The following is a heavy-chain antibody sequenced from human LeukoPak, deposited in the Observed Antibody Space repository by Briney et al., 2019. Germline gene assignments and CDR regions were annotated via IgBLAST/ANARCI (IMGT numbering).Heavy chain of an antibody. V-gene: IGHV4-34*01. CDR1: GGSFSDYY. CDR3: ARGRKVVGEFWRPYYYHYMDV. D-gene: IGHD3-10*01. Sequence: PSETLSLTCAVFGGSFSDYYWIWIRQPPGKGLEWIGEINHSGSTNYNPSLGGRVTILVDTSKNQFSLRLSSGTAADTAVYYCARGRKVVGEFWRPYYYHYMDVWDKGTTVTVSS. CDR2: INHSGST. J-gene: IGHJ6*03.